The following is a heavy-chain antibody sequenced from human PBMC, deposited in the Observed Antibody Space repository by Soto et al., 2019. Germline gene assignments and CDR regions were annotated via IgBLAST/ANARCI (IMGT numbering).Heavy chain of an antibody. D-gene: IGHD6-6*01. Sequence: ASVKVSCKASGYTFTGYYMHWVRQAPGQVLEWMGWINPNSGGTNYAQKFQGWVTMTRDTSISTAYMELSRLRSDDTAVYYCAREGVSSIATIGYGMDVWAKGPRSPSP. CDR3: AREGVSSIATIGYGMDV. CDR1: GYTFTGYY. CDR2: INPNSGGT. V-gene: IGHV1-2*04. J-gene: IGHJ6*02.